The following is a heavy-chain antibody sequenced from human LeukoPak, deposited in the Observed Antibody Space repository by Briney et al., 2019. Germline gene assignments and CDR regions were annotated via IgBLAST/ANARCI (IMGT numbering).Heavy chain of an antibody. Sequence: TGGSLRLSCAASGFTFNNYAMSWVRQAPGKGLEWVAAISGNGGRTYYTDSVKGRSTISRDNPKNTLYLLMNSLSAEDTALYYCAKEQTSSGYFDYWGQGTLVTVSS. CDR1: GFTFNNYA. CDR3: AKEQTSSGYFDY. J-gene: IGHJ4*02. V-gene: IGHV3-23*01. CDR2: ISGNGGRT. D-gene: IGHD3-10*01.